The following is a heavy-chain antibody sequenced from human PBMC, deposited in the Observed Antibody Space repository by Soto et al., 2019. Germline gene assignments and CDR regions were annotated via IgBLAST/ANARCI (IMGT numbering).Heavy chain of an antibody. CDR3: VRRGVMFLTAFST. CDR1: DGFFSGYS. Sequence: SETLSLTCGVNDGFFSGYSWTWVRQSPGKGLEWIGEIHYMGAITYNPSLNRRATIEIDSSKRQFTLALSSVLAVDVALYYGVRRGVMFLTAFSTGGQET. J-gene: IGHJ4*02. D-gene: IGHD3-9*01. CDR2: IHYMGAI. V-gene: IGHV4-34*01.